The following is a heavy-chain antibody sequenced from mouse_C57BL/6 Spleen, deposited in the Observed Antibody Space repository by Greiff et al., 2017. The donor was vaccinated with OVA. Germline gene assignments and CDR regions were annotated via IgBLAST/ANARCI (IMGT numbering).Heavy chain of an antibody. Sequence: QVQLKQPGAELVKPGASVKLSCKASGYTFTSYWMHWVKQRPGQGLEWIGMIHPNSGSTNYNAKFKSKATLTVDKSSSTAYMQLSSLTSEDSAVDYCASPITTVVATSRYFDVWGTGTTVTVSS. V-gene: IGHV1-64*01. CDR1: GYTFTSYW. CDR2: IHPNSGST. J-gene: IGHJ1*03. CDR3: ASPITTVVATSRYFDV. D-gene: IGHD1-1*01.